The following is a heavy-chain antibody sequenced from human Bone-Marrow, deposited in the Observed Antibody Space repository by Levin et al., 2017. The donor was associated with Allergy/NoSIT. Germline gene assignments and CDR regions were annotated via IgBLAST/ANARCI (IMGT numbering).Heavy chain of an antibody. V-gene: IGHV1-69*13. CDR3: ARLVAAGSDPFDY. D-gene: IGHD2-15*01. CDR1: GGSFSTDP. J-gene: IGHJ4*02. CDR2: FIPVLKTA. Sequence: ASVKVSCKASGGSFSTDPMSWVRQAPGQGLEWIGGFIPVLKTANYSHKFRGRVTISADEATTTAFMELSSLKSDDTGIYYCARLVAAGSDPFDYWGQGTQVTVAS.